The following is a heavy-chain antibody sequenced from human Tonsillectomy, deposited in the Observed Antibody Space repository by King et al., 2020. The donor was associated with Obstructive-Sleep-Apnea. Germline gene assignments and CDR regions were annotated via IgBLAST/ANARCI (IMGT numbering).Heavy chain of an antibody. CDR3: ARAYYYDSTGENSAAFDI. Sequence: VQLVESGAEVKKPGSSVQVSCKASGGTFNSYAINWVRQAPGQGLEWMGGIIPMSGTANYAQKFQGRVTITADGFSITAYMQLSSLRSADTALYYCARAYYYDSTGENSAAFDIWGQGTMVTVSS. CDR1: GGTFNSYA. CDR2: IIPMSGTA. J-gene: IGHJ3*02. V-gene: IGHV1-69*01. D-gene: IGHD3-22*01.